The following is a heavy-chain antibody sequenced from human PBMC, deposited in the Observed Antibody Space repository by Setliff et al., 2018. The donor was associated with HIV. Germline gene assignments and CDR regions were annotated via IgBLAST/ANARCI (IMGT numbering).Heavy chain of an antibody. CDR3: ASEAWTSYRSSSGYYYYYMDV. CDR2: IYYSGTT. V-gene: IGHV4-61*01. D-gene: IGHD6-6*01. J-gene: IGHJ6*03. Sequence: ASETLSLTCTVSGDSVSSASYYWSWIRQPPGKGLEWIGYIYYSGTTKYNPSLKSRVTISVDTSKNQFSLKLSSVTAADTAVYYCASEAWTSYRSSSGYYYYYMDVRGKGTTVTVSS. CDR1: GDSVSSASYY.